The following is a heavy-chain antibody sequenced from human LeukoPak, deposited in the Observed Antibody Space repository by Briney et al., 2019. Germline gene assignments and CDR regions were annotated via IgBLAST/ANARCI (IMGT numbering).Heavy chain of an antibody. CDR2: IKQDGSEK. CDR3: ATDRVGIAAAGLDAFDI. Sequence: GGSLRLSCAASGFTFSSYWMSWVRQAPGKGLEWVANIKQDGSEKYYVDSVKGRFTISRDNAKNSLYLQMNSLRAEDTAVYYCATDRVGIAAAGLDAFDIWGQGTMVTVSS. CDR1: GFTFSSYW. J-gene: IGHJ3*02. V-gene: IGHV3-7*01. D-gene: IGHD6-13*01.